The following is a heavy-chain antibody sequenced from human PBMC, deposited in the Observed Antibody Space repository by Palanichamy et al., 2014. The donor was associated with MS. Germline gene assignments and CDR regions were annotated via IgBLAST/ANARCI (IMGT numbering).Heavy chain of an antibody. Sequence: QVQLVESGGGLVKPGGSLRLSCGASGFIVSDYSMGWIRQAPGKGLEWVSNIISPGNTIYYADSVKGRFTVSRDDATNSLYLQMNSLRAEDTAVYFCARKGYNFGYYVAHFFDNWGQGTLVSVSS. V-gene: IGHV3-11*01. CDR1: GFIVSDYS. D-gene: IGHD5-18*01. CDR2: IISPGNTI. CDR3: ARKGYNFGYYVAHFFDN. J-gene: IGHJ4*02.